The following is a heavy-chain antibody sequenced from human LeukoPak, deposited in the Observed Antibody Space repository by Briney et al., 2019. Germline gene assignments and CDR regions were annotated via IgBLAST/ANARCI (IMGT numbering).Heavy chain of an antibody. CDR1: GGSISSYY. J-gene: IGHJ4*02. Sequence: SETLSLTXTVSGGSISSYYWSWIRQPPGKGLEWIGYIYYSGSTNYNPSLKSRVTISVDTSKNQFSLKLSSVTAADTAVYYCARTRLTTVTTPFDYWGQGTLVTVSS. CDR2: IYYSGST. V-gene: IGHV4-59*01. CDR3: ARTRLTTVTTPFDY. D-gene: IGHD4-11*01.